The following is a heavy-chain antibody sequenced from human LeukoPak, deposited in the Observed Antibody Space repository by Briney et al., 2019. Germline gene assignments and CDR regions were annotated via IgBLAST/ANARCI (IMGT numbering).Heavy chain of an antibody. CDR1: VFTFSNYA. CDR2: ISISSNII. V-gene: IGHV3-48*02. CDR3: ARGGTAVTSYLHF. D-gene: IGHD4-17*01. J-gene: IGHJ4*02. Sequence: GGSLRLSCAASVFTFSNYAMNCVRRAPGKGLEWLSYISISSNIIHYADSVKGRFTISRDNAKNSLYLQMNSLRDEDTAMYYCARGGTAVTSYLHFWGQGTLVTVSS.